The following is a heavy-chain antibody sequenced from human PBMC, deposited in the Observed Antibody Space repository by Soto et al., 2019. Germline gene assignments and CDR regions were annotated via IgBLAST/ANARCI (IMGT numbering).Heavy chain of an antibody. CDR2: IDIDGSGT. CDR1: GSTFTHYW. Sequence: EVQLAESGGGSVQPGGSLRLSCAASGSTFTHYWIHWVRQAPGKGLVWVARIDIDGSGTSYADFVKGRFTISRDNAKNTVYLQLSSLSVEDTALYYCTTAFEYWGQGAPVTVSP. V-gene: IGHV3-74*01. CDR3: TTAFEY. J-gene: IGHJ4*02.